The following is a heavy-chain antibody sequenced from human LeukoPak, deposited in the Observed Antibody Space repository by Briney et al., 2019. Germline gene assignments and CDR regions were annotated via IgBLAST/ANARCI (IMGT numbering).Heavy chain of an antibody. CDR2: ISYDGSNK. J-gene: IGHJ4*02. D-gene: IGHD6-19*01. Sequence: TGGSLRLSCAASGFTFSSYSMNWVRQAPGKGLEWEAAISYDGSNKNYADSVKGRFTISRDNSKNTLYLQMNSLRAEDTAVYYCARGVRIAVAGNIDYWGQGTLVNVSS. CDR1: GFTFSSYS. CDR3: ARGVRIAVAGNIDY. V-gene: IGHV3-30*03.